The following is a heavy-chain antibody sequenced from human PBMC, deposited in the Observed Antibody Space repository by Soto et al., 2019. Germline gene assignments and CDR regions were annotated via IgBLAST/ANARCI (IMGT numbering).Heavy chain of an antibody. J-gene: IGHJ5*02. Sequence: SETLSLTCAVSGYSISSGYYWGWIRQPPGKGLEWIGSIYHSGSTYYNPSLKSRVTISVDTSKNQFSLKLSSVTAADTAVYYCARAVREIAAAGNGWFDPWGQGTLVTVSS. D-gene: IGHD6-13*01. CDR3: ARAVREIAAAGNGWFDP. V-gene: IGHV4-38-2*01. CDR1: GYSISSGYY. CDR2: IYHSGST.